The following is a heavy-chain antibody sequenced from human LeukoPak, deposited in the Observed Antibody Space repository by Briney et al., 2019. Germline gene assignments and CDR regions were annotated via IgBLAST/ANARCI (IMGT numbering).Heavy chain of an antibody. J-gene: IGHJ3*02. Sequence: GGSLRLSCAASGFTFRSSVMSWVRQAPGRGLEWVSSVGGSDGTANYAASVTGRFTISRDNSKTSVYLQMSNLGAEDTAIYYCAKKSFSTGAFDIWDQGTMVTVSS. CDR1: GFTFRSSV. CDR3: AKKSFSTGAFDI. D-gene: IGHD3-3*02. CDR2: VGGSDGTA. V-gene: IGHV3-23*01.